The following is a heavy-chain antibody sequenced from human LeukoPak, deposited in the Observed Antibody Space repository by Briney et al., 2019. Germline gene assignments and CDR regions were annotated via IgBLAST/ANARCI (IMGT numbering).Heavy chain of an antibody. J-gene: IGHJ5*02. Sequence: PSETLSLTCTVSGASIGSYFWSWIRQPPGKGLEWIGQIHYTGSTDQNPSLKSRVTMSVDTSKNQLSLRLNSVTAADTAVYYCARHGVNNWFDPWGQGTLVTVSS. CDR3: ARHGVNNWFDP. D-gene: IGHD3-16*01. V-gene: IGHV4-59*08. CDR1: GASIGSYF. CDR2: IHYTGST.